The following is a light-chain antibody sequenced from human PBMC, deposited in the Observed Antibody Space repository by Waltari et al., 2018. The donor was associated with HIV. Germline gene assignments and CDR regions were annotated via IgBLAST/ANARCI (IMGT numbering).Light chain of an antibody. Sequence: QSALTQPASVSGSPGPSITISCTGPSSDVGAYNLVSWYQQHPGTAPKLMIFEVTKRPSGVSDRFSGSRSGNTASLTISGLQAEDEGDYHCCSYTGTGIVFGGGTKLTVL. V-gene: IGLV2-23*02. CDR1: SSDVGAYNL. CDR2: EVT. J-gene: IGLJ2*01. CDR3: CSYTGTGIV.